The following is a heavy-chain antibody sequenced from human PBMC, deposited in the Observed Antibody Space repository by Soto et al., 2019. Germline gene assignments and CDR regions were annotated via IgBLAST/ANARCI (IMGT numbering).Heavy chain of an antibody. CDR2: LSGSGGTT. D-gene: IGHD3-10*01. V-gene: IGHV3-23*01. Sequence: GESLGVSCTVTRITFSNYAMNWVRQAPGKGLEWVSSLSGSGGTTYYADSVKGRFIISRDNSKNTLYLLMNSLRAEDTALYYCAKQRADYGSGADTFYFDSWGQGALVTVSS. CDR1: RITFSNYA. J-gene: IGHJ4*02. CDR3: AKQRADYGSGADTFYFDS.